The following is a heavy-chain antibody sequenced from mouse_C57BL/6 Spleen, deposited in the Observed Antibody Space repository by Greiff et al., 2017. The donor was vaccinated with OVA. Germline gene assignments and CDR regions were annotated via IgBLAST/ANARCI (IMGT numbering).Heavy chain of an antibody. D-gene: IGHD1-1*01. CDR2: IDPSDSYT. CDR1: GYTFTSYW. Sequence: QVQLQQPGAELVKPGASVKLSCKASGYTFTSYWMPWVKQRPGQGLEWIGEIDPSDSYTNYNQKFKGKATLTVDTSSSTAYMQLSSLTSEDSAVYYCARSDYGSSYYFDYWGQGTTLTVSS. J-gene: IGHJ2*01. V-gene: IGHV1-50*01. CDR3: ARSDYGSSYYFDY.